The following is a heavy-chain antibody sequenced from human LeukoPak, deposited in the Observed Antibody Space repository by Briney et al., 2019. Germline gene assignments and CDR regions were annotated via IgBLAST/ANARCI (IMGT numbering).Heavy chain of an antibody. V-gene: IGHV1-69-2*01. CDR2: VVPKDGEA. CDR3: ATRSDP. Sequence: ASVTVSFKASVYSFTDYYIHWVQQAPGKGLEWMGRVVPKDGEAKYAERFQGRLTITADTSTDTAYMELRSLRSEDTAVYYCATRSDPWGQGTLVIVSS. CDR1: VYSFTDYY. J-gene: IGHJ5*02.